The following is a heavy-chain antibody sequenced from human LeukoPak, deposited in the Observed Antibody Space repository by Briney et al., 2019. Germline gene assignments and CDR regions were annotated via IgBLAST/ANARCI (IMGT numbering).Heavy chain of an antibody. V-gene: IGHV4-61*02. CDR1: GGSISSGSYY. CDR3: AKSLGTYYYDSSGYPHPANWFDP. CDR2: IYTSGST. J-gene: IGHJ5*02. Sequence: SETLSLTCTVSGGSISSGSYYWSWIRQPAGKGLEWIGRIYTSGSTNYNPSLKSRVTISVGTSKSQFSLKLSSVTAADTAVYYCAKSLGTYYYDSSGYPHPANWFDPWGQGTLVTVSS. D-gene: IGHD3-22*01.